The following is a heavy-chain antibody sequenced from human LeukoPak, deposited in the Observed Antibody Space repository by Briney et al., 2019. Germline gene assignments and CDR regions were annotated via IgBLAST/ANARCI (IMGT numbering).Heavy chain of an antibody. Sequence: PGGSLRLSCEASGLTFSNYWMHWVRQAPGKGLGWVADIKQDGSQRYYVDSVKGRFTISRDNAKNSLYLEMIRLRGEDTAVYYCAKDRERRGFSSGFSLALDVWGQGTMVTVSS. CDR2: IKQDGSQR. CDR1: GLTFSNYW. V-gene: IGHV3-7*03. D-gene: IGHD5-18*01. J-gene: IGHJ3*01. CDR3: AKDRERRGFSSGFSLALDV.